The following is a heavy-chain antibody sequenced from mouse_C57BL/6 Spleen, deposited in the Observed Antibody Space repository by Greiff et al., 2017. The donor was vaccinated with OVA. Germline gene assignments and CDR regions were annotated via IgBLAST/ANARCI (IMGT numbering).Heavy chain of an antibody. Sequence: QVQLQQPGAELVKPGASVKLSCKASGYTFTSYWMQWVKQRPGQGLEWIGEIDPSDSYTNYNQKFKGKATLTVDTSSSTAYMQLSSLTSEDSAVDNDAKKYYGSSPPDYWGQGTTLTVAS. CDR1: GYTFTSYW. V-gene: IGHV1-50*01. CDR3: AKKYYGSSPPDY. D-gene: IGHD1-1*01. J-gene: IGHJ2*01. CDR2: IDPSDSYT.